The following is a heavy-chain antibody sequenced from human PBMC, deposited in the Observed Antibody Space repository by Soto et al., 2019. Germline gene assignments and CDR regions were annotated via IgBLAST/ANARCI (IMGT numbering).Heavy chain of an antibody. CDR1: GFTFSSYA. CDR2: ISGSGGST. V-gene: IGHV3-23*01. D-gene: IGHD2-21*02. J-gene: IGHJ4*02. CDR3: AKEPPLAYCGGDCYSL. Sequence: GGSLRLSCAASGFTFSSYAMSWVRQAPGKGLEWVSAISGSGGSTYYADSVKGRFTISRDNSKNTLYLQMNSLRAEDTAVYYCAKEPPLAYCGGDCYSLWGQGTLVTVS.